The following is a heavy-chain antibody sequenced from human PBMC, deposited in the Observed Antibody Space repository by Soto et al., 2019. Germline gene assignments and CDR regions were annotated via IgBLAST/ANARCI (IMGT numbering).Heavy chain of an antibody. D-gene: IGHD6-13*01. CDR2: ISYDGSNK. CDR1: GFTFSSYG. Sequence: QVQLVESGGGVVQPGRSLRLSCAASGFTFSSYGMHWVRQAPGKGLEWVAVISYDGSNKYYADSVKGRFTISRDNSKNTLYLQMNSLRAEDTAVYYCAKVGVIAAAGTDYWGQGTLVTVSS. J-gene: IGHJ4*02. CDR3: AKVGVIAAAGTDY. V-gene: IGHV3-30*18.